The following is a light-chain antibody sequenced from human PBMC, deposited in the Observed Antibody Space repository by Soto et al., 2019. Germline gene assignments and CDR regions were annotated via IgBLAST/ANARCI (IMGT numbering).Light chain of an antibody. Sequence: IQLTQFSSTQSDSVGDRDTISCPASQSISSWVAWYQQKPGKAPKLLIYKASSLESGVPSRFSGSGSGTEFTLTISSLQSEDFAVYYCQQRGNWPWTFGQGTRVDI. CDR1: QSISSW. CDR2: KAS. J-gene: IGKJ1*01. CDR3: QQRGNWPWT. V-gene: IGKV1-5*03.